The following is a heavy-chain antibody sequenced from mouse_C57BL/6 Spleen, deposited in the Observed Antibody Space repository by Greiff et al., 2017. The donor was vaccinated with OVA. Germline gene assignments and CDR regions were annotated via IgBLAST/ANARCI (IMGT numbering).Heavy chain of an antibody. J-gene: IGHJ4*01. CDR3: ARDNDYDDGYAMDY. V-gene: IGHV3-6*01. CDR1: GYSITSGYY. CDR2: ISYDGSN. D-gene: IGHD2-4*01. Sequence: EVQLVESGPGLVKPSQSLSLTCSVTGYSITSGYYWNWIRQFPGNKLEWMGYISYDGSNNYNPSLKNRISITRDTSKNQFFLKLNSVTTEDTATYYCARDNDYDDGYAMDYWGQGTSVTVSS.